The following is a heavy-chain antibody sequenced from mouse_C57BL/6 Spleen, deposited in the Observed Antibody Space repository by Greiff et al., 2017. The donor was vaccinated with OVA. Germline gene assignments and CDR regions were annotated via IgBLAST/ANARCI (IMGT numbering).Heavy chain of an antibody. Sequence: VQLQQPGAELVMPGASVKLSCKASGYTFTSYWMHWVKQRPGQGLEWIGEIDPSDSYTNYNQKFKGKSTLTVDKSSSTAYMQLSSLTSEDSAVYYCARRDYYGSSPLAYWGQGTLVTVSA. J-gene: IGHJ3*01. V-gene: IGHV1-69*01. CDR1: GYTFTSYW. CDR2: IDPSDSYT. CDR3: ARRDYYGSSPLAY. D-gene: IGHD1-1*01.